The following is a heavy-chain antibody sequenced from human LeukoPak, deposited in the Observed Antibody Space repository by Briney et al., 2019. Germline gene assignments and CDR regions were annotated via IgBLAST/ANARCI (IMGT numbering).Heavy chain of an antibody. CDR2: IYYSGST. CDR1: GGSISSYY. V-gene: IGHV4-59*01. D-gene: IGHD5-18*01. CDR3: ARDLRYSYGYVSPNWFGP. Sequence: PSETLSLTCTVSGGSISSYYWSWIRQPPGKGLEWIGYIYYSGSTNYNPSLKSRVTISVDTSKNQFSLKLSSVTAADTAVYYCARDLRYSYGYVSPNWFGPWGQGTLVTVSS. J-gene: IGHJ5*02.